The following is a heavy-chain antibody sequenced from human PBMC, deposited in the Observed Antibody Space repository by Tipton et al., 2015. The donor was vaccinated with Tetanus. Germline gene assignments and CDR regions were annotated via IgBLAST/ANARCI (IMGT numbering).Heavy chain of an antibody. Sequence: VQLVQSGAEVKKPGESLKISCKGSGYSFTSYWIGWVRQMPGKGLEWMGIIYPGDSDTRYSPSFQGQVTISADKSISTAYLQWSSLKASDTAMYYCARHRLYGSGSYRSHYYYYGMDVWGQGTTVTVSS. V-gene: IGHV5-51*01. D-gene: IGHD3-10*01. CDR2: IYPGDSDT. CDR1: GYSFTSYW. J-gene: IGHJ6*02. CDR3: ARHRLYGSGSYRSHYYYYGMDV.